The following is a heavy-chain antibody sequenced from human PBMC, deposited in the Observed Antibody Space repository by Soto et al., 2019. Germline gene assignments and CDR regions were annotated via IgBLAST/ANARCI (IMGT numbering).Heavy chain of an antibody. CDR1: GGSISSSSYY. V-gene: IGHV4-39*01. CDR3: ARHGPPGDYWGAEYFQH. Sequence: QLQLQESGPGLVKPSETLSLTCTVSGGSISSSSYYWGWIRQPPGKGLEWIGSIYYSGSTYYNPSLKSRVTISVDTSKNQFSLKLSSVTAADTAVYYCARHGPPGDYWGAEYFQHWGQGTLVTVSS. D-gene: IGHD4-17*01. J-gene: IGHJ1*01. CDR2: IYYSGST.